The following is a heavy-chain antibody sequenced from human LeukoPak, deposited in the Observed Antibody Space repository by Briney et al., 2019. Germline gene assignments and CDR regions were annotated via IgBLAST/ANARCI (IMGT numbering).Heavy chain of an antibody. V-gene: IGHV4-38-2*02. D-gene: IGHD1-26*01. CDR3: ARGSGSYSP. CDR1: GYSISTSYY. CDR2: IFHRGHT. Sequence: SETLSLTCSVSGYSISTSYYWGWVRQSPGKGLEWLGSIFHRGHTYYNASLQSRVTISLDTSKNQFSLRLSSVTAADTAVYYCARGSGSYSPWGQGTLVTVSS. J-gene: IGHJ5*02.